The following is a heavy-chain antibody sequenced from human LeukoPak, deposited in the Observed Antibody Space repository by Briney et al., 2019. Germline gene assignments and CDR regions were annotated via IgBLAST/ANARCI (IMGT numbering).Heavy chain of an antibody. J-gene: IGHJ4*02. Sequence: GRSLRLSCAASGFTFDDYAMHWVRQAPGKGLEWVSLISGDGDSTYYADSVKGRFTISRDNSKNSLYLQMNSLRTEDTALYYCAKDLADIVEVVSGIDYWGQGTLVTVSS. CDR3: AKDLADIVEVVSGIDY. V-gene: IGHV3-43*02. CDR1: GFTFDDYA. D-gene: IGHD2-15*01. CDR2: ISGDGDST.